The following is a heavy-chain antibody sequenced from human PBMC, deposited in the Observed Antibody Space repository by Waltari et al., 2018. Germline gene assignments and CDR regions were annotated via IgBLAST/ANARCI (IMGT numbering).Heavy chain of an antibody. CDR1: GWSFSGYD. CDR3: ARDSFSEAAGPDY. V-gene: IGHV4-34*01. D-gene: IGHD6-13*01. J-gene: IGHJ4*02. Sequence: QVQLQQWGAGLLKPSATLSLTCAVYGWSFSGYDWSWFSQPPGKGLEWIGEINHSGSTNYNPSLKSRVTISVDTSKNQFSLKLSSVTAADTAVYYCARDSFSEAAGPDYWGQGTLVTVSS. CDR2: INHSGST.